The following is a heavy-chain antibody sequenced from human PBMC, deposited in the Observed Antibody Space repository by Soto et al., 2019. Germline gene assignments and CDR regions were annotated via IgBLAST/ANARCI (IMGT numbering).Heavy chain of an antibody. Sequence: QLQLQESGPGLVKPSETLSLTCTVSGGSISSSSYYWGWIRQPPGKGLEWIGSIYYSGSTYYNPSLKSRVTISVDTSKNQFSLKLSSVTAADTAVYYCANYGDLNAFDIWGQGTMVTVSS. D-gene: IGHD4-17*01. J-gene: IGHJ3*02. V-gene: IGHV4-39*01. CDR3: ANYGDLNAFDI. CDR1: GGSISSSSYY. CDR2: IYYSGST.